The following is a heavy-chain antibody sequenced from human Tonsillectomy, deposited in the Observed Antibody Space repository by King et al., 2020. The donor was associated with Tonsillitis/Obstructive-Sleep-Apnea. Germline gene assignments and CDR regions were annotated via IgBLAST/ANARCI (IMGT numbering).Heavy chain of an antibody. CDR2: ISSSGVST. J-gene: IGHJ4*02. CDR3: AKVRGVEPSTPYYFDS. CDR1: GFTFSNYA. V-gene: IGHV3-23*04. Sequence: VQLVESGGSLVQPGGSLRLSCAASGFTFSNYAMTWVRQAPGKGLEWVSSISSSGVSTYYADSVKGRFTISRDNSKNTLSLQMNSLRAEDTAFYYCAKVRGVEPSTPYYFDSWGQGTLVTVSS. D-gene: IGHD2-2*01.